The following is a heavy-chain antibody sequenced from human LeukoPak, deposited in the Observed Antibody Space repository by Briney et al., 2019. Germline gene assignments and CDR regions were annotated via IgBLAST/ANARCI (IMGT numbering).Heavy chain of an antibody. D-gene: IGHD6-19*01. V-gene: IGHV3-23*01. Sequence: QPGGSLRLSCAASGFTFSNSAMSWVRQAPGKGLEWVSTLSGSGITTYYADSVKGRFTISRDSSKNTLYLQMNSLRAEDTAVYYCAKGIYSSGWSYFDYWGHGTLVTVSS. CDR3: AKGIYSSGWSYFDY. CDR1: GFTFSNSA. J-gene: IGHJ4*03. CDR2: LSGSGITT.